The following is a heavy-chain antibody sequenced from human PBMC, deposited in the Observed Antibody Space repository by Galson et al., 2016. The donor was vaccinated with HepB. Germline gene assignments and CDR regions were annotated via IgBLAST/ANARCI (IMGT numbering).Heavy chain of an antibody. V-gene: IGHV5-51*01. D-gene: IGHD2-15*01. Sequence: QSGAEVKKPGESLKISCKASGSSFAHFWIGWVRQMPGKGLEWMGIIYPSDSDTTYSPSFQGQVTISADTSTDTAYLQWNSLKASDTAMYYCVRDGYCSGGSCSSKFFFVYWGPGTVVTVSS. CDR3: VRDGYCSGGSCSSKFFFVY. CDR2: IYPSDSDT. J-gene: IGHJ4*03. CDR1: GSSFAHFW.